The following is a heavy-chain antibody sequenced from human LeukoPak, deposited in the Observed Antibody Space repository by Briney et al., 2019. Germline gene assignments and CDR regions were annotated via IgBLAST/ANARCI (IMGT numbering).Heavy chain of an antibody. J-gene: IGHJ4*02. CDR3: ARDIAAAGLDY. D-gene: IGHD6-13*01. Sequence: SETLSLTCIVSGGSISSSIYYWAWVRQPPGKGLEWIGTVFYNGATQYSPSLRSRVTISIDTSTNQFSLKLTSVTAADTALYYCARDIAAAGLDYWGQGTLVTVSS. CDR1: GGSISSSIYY. V-gene: IGHV4-39*07. CDR2: VFYNGAT.